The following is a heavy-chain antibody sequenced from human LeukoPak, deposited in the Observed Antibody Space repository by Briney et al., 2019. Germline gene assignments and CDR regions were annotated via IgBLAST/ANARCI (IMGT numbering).Heavy chain of an antibody. CDR2: ISGSSTII. V-gene: IGHV3-48*02. CDR3: ARDAGSSWYWGALDI. J-gene: IGHJ3*02. Sequence: GGSLRLSCAASGFTFSTYDMNWVRQAPGKGLECVSYISGSSTIIYYADSVKGRFTVSRDEAKNSMYLQMNSLRDEDTAVYYCARDAGSSWYWGALDIWGQGTVVTVSS. CDR1: GFTFSTYD. D-gene: IGHD6-13*01.